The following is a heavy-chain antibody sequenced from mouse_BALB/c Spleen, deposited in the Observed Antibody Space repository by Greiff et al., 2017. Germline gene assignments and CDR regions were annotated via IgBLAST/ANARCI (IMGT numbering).Heavy chain of an antibody. CDR1: GFTFSSFG. V-gene: IGHV5-17*02. CDR3: AIYGNYWFAY. D-gene: IGHD2-1*01. CDR2: ISSGSSTI. J-gene: IGHJ3*01. Sequence: EVQLQESGGGLVQPGGSRKLSCAASGFTFSSFGMHWVRQAPEKGLEWVAYISSGSSTIYYADTVKGRFTISRDNPKNTLFLQMTSLRSEDTAMYYCAIYGNYWFAYWGQGTLVTVSA.